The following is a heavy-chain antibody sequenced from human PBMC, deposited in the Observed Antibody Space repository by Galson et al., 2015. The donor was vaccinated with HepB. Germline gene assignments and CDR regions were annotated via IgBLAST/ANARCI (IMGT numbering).Heavy chain of an antibody. CDR1: GYSFTSYW. V-gene: IGHV5-10-1*01. D-gene: IGHD3-3*01. J-gene: IGHJ4*02. CDR3: ARHSSHYDFWSGYKGKHFDY. Sequence: QSGAEVKKPGESLRISCKGSGYSFTSYWISWVRQMPGKGLEWMGRIDPSDSYTNYSPSFQGHVTISADKSISTAYLQWSSLKASDTAMYYCARHSSHYDFWSGYKGKHFDYWGQGTLVTVSS. CDR2: IDPSDSYT.